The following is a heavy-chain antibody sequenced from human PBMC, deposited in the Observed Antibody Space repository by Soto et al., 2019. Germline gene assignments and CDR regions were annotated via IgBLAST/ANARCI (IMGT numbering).Heavy chain of an antibody. CDR3: ARPHVKYYDFWSGYIPYAFDI. CDR1: GFTFSSYG. V-gene: IGHV3-33*01. Sequence: GGSLRLSCAASGFTFSSYGMHWVRQAPGKGLEWVAVIWYDGSNKYYADSVKGRFTISRDNSKNTLYLQMNSLRAEDTAGYYCARPHVKYYDFWSGYIPYAFDIWGQGTMVTASS. J-gene: IGHJ3*02. CDR2: IWYDGSNK. D-gene: IGHD3-3*01.